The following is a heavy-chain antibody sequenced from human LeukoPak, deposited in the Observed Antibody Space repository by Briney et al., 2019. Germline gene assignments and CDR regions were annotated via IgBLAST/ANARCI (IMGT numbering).Heavy chain of an antibody. Sequence: SVKVSCKACGGTFSSYAISWVRQAPGQGPEWMGVIIPIFGTSNYAQKFQGRVTITADESTSTAYMELSSLRSEDTAVYYCAREWGRREGRIVVVPAAPFDPWGQGTLVTVSS. D-gene: IGHD2-2*01. V-gene: IGHV1-69*01. CDR3: AREWGRREGRIVVVPAAPFDP. CDR1: GGTFSSYA. J-gene: IGHJ5*02. CDR2: IIPIFGTS.